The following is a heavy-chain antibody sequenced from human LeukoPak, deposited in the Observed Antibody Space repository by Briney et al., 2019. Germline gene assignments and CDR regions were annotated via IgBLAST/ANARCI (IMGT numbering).Heavy chain of an antibody. CDR3: AKWLSGQQLVLDY. V-gene: IGHV3-23*01. CDR2: ISGSGGST. Sequence: PGGSLRLSCAASGFTFSIFAMSWVRQAPGKGLEWVSAISGSGGSTYYADSVKGRFTISRDNSKNTLYLQMNSLRAEDTAVYYCAKWLSGQQLVLDYWGQGTLVTVSS. J-gene: IGHJ4*02. CDR1: GFTFSIFA. D-gene: IGHD6-13*01.